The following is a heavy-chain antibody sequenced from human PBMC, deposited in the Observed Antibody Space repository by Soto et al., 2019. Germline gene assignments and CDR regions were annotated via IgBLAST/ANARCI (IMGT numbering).Heavy chain of an antibody. CDR3: ARISRATKTLRNFDY. J-gene: IGHJ4*02. D-gene: IGHD3-3*01. CDR2: IYYSGST. CDR1: GGSISSGDYY. Sequence: QVQLQESGPGLVKPSQTLSLTCTVSGGSISSGDYYWSWIRQPPGKGLEWIGYIYYSGSTYYNPSLKSRVTIAVDTSKNQFSLKLSSVTAADTAVYYCARISRATKTLRNFDYWGQGTLVTVSS. V-gene: IGHV4-30-4*01.